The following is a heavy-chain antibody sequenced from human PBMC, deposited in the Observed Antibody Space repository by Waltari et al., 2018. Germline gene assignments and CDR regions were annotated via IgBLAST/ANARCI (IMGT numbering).Heavy chain of an antibody. D-gene: IGHD6-13*01. Sequence: QLQLQESGPGLVKPSETLSLTCPVSGGSISSSSYYWGWIRQPPGKGLEWIGSIYYSGSTYYNPSLKSRVTISVDTSKNQFSLKLSSVTAADTAVYYCARFQQLGAFDIWGQGTMVTVSS. J-gene: IGHJ3*02. CDR1: GGSISSSSYY. V-gene: IGHV4-39*07. CDR3: ARFQQLGAFDI. CDR2: IYYSGST.